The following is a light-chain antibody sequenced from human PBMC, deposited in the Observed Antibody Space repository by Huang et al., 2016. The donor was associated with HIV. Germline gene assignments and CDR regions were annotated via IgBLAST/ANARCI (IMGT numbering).Light chain of an antibody. CDR1: QAISVY. V-gene: IGKV1-9*01. CDR3: QQLNFYPRT. Sequence: IQLTQSPSSLSASVGDRVTITCRASQAISVYLAWYQQTPGKAPQLLIYAASTLQSGVPSRFSGSGSGTDFTLTISSLQPEDFATYYCQQLNFYPRTFGQGTKVEVK. J-gene: IGKJ1*01. CDR2: AAS.